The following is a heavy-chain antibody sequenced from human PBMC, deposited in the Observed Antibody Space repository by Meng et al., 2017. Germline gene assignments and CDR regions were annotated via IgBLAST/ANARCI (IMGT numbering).Heavy chain of an antibody. Sequence: AGSGACLPQQGASLRLSCTASGFSVPTSSMSWVTQAPGKGLEWVSVIYRGGSTYYADSVKGGFSISRENSKNTLYLQMNSLRAEDTAVYFCARDSSSGWYHNYWGQGTLVTVSS. V-gene: IGHV3-53*01. J-gene: IGHJ4*02. CDR2: IYRGGST. CDR3: ARDSSSGWYHNY. CDR1: GFSVPTSS. D-gene: IGHD6-19*01.